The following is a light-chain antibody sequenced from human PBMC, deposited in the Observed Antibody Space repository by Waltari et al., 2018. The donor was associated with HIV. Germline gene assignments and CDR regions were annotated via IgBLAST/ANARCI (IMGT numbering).Light chain of an antibody. CDR1: SSTIRAGFD. Sequence: VLTPPPSVSGSPGPAVTIFCPGNSSTIRAGFDVQWYQQLSGTSPKLLICGSGNRPSGVPRRFSGSKSGTSPSLAISGLQLEDEGDYYCQSYDRSLNGYVFGGGTKVIVL. CDR3: QSYDRSLNGYV. V-gene: IGLV1-40*01. J-gene: IGLJ1*01. CDR2: GSG.